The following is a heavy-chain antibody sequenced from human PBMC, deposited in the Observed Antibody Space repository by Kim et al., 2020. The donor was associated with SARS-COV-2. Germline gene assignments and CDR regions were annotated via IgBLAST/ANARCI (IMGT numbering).Heavy chain of an antibody. CDR2: IYTSGST. V-gene: IGHV4-4*07. Sequence: SETLSLTCTVSGGSISSYYWSWIRQPAGKGLEWIGRIYTSGSTNYNPSLKSRVTMSVDTSKNQFSLKLSSVTAADTAVYYCASSIAARQGGYYFDYWGQGTLVTVSS. CDR3: ASSIAARQGGYYFDY. CDR1: GGSISSYY. D-gene: IGHD6-6*01. J-gene: IGHJ4*02.